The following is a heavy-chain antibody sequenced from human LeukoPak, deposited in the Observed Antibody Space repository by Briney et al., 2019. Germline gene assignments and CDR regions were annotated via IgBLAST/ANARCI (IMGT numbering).Heavy chain of an antibody. J-gene: IGHJ4*02. CDR1: GFTFSSYA. Sequence: PGGSLRLSCAASGFTFSSYAMHWVRQAPGKGLEWVAVISYDGSNKYYADSVKGRFTISRDNSKNTLYLQMNSLRAEDTAVYYCASPAYSGSYCFSYWGQGTLVTVSS. CDR2: ISYDGSNK. D-gene: IGHD1-26*01. V-gene: IGHV3-30-3*01. CDR3: ASPAYSGSYCFSY.